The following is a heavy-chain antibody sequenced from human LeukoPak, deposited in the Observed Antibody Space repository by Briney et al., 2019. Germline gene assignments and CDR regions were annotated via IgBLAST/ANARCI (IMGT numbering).Heavy chain of an antibody. D-gene: IGHD5-12*01. J-gene: IGHJ4*02. CDR3: ASGYDRHDN. V-gene: IGHV3-7*01. CDR1: GFTFSSYW. Sequence: GGSLRLSCAASGFTFSSYWMSWARQAPGKGPEWVANIKQDGNEKYYVDSVKGRFTISRDNAKNSLFLQMNSLRAEDTAVYYCASGYDRHDNWGQGTLVTVSS. CDR2: IKQDGNEK.